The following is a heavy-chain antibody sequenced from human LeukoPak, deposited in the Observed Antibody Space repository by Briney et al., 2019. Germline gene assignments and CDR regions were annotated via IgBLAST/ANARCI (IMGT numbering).Heavy chain of an antibody. V-gene: IGHV3-23*01. CDR3: AKDRTGYSYGYFLSP. CDR2: SVSGGST. D-gene: IGHD5-18*01. Sequence: GGSLRLSCAASGFTFSSYAMTWVRQAPGKGLKWVSTSVSGGSTYYADSVKGRFTISRDNSKNTLYLQMSSLRAEDTAVYFCAKDRTGYSYGYFLSPWGQGTLVTVSS. CDR1: GFTFSSYA. J-gene: IGHJ5*02.